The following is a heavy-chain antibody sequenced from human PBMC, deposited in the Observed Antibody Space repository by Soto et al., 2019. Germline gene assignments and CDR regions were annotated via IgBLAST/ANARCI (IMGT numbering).Heavy chain of an antibody. D-gene: IGHD3-22*01. CDR3: ARHEAIDYYDSSGPFDY. J-gene: IGHJ4*02. CDR1: GGSISSSSYY. Sequence: SETLSLTCTVSGGSISSSSYYWGWIRQPPGKGLEWIGSIYYSGSTYYKTSLKSRVKISVDTSKNQFSLKLSSVTAADTALYYCARHEAIDYYDSSGPFDYWGQGTLVTVSS. V-gene: IGHV4-39*01. CDR2: IYYSGST.